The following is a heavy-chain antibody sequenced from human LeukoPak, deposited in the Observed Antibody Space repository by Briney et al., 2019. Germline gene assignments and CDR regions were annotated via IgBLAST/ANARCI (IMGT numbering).Heavy chain of an antibody. CDR3: ARDTRIIAAAGTSYFDY. Sequence: SETLSLTCTVSGGSISSSSYYWGWIRQPPGKGLEWIGSIYYSGSTYYNPSLKSRVTMSVDTSKNQFSLKLSSVTAADTAVYYCARDTRIIAAAGTSYFDYWGQGTLVTVSS. CDR2: IYYSGST. V-gene: IGHV4-39*07. D-gene: IGHD6-13*01. J-gene: IGHJ4*02. CDR1: GGSISSSSYY.